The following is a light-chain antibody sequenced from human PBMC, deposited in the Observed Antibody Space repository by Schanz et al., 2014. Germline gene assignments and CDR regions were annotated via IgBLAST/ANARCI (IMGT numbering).Light chain of an antibody. CDR1: SSDVGGTNY. CDR2: EVS. CDR3: SSYTSSSPLV. Sequence: QSALTQPASVSGSPGQSITLSCTGTSSDVGGTNYVSWYQQHPGKAPKLMIYEVSKRPSGVPDRFSGSKSGNTASLTISGLQAEDEADYYCSSYTSSSPLVFGGGTKLTV. V-gene: IGLV2-14*01. J-gene: IGLJ3*02.